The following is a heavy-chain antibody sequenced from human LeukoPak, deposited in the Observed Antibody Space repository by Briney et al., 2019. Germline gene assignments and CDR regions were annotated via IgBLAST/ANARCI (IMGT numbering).Heavy chain of an antibody. CDR1: GGSMSSGSYY. D-gene: IGHD2-8*02. Sequence: SETLSLTCTVSGGSMSSGSYYWSWIRQPAGKGLEWIGRIYTSGSTNYNPSLRSRVTISVDTSKNQFSLKLSSVTAADTSVYYCARPSVTGTTYDAFDIWGQGTMVTVSS. CDR2: IYTSGST. J-gene: IGHJ3*02. CDR3: ARPSVTGTTYDAFDI. V-gene: IGHV4-61*02.